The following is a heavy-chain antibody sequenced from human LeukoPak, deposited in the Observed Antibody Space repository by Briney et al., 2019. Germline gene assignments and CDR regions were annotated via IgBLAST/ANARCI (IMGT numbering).Heavy chain of an antibody. J-gene: IGHJ5*02. Sequence: SETLSLTCTVSGGSISTYYWSWIRQPPGKGLEWIGYIYYSGSNNYNPSLKRRVTISVDPSKTHFSLNLTSVTAADTAVYYCARGDYYGSGSYNWFDPWGQGTLVTVSS. CDR1: GGSISTYY. V-gene: IGHV4-59*01. CDR3: ARGDYYGSGSYNWFDP. CDR2: IYYSGSN. D-gene: IGHD3-10*01.